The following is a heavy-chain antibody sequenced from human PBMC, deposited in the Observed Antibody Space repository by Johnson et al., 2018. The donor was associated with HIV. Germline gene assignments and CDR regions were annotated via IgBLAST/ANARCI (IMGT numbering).Heavy chain of an antibody. V-gene: IGHV3-30-3*01. D-gene: IGHD1-26*01. CDR1: GFTFSSYA. J-gene: IGHJ3*02. Sequence: QVQLVESGGGVVQPGRSLRLSCAASGFTFSSYAMHWVRQAPGTGLEWVAVISYAGSNKYYADSVKGRFTISRDNSKNTLYLQRNSLRAADTAVYYCAKDRWGELLQNAFDIWGQGTMVTVSS. CDR3: AKDRWGELLQNAFDI. CDR2: ISYAGSNK.